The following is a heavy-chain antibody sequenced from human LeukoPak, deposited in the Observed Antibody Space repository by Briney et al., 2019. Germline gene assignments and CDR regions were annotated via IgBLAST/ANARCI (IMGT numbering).Heavy chain of an antibody. J-gene: IGHJ6*03. D-gene: IGHD3-10*01. Sequence: SETLSLTCTVSGGSISSSSYYWGWIRQPPGKGLEWIGSIYYSGSTYYNPSLKSRVTISVDTSKTQFSLKLSSVTAADTAVYYCASFSASYYYYYMDVWGKGTTVTVSS. CDR1: GGSISSSSYY. CDR3: ASFSASYYYYYMDV. V-gene: IGHV4-39*01. CDR2: IYYSGST.